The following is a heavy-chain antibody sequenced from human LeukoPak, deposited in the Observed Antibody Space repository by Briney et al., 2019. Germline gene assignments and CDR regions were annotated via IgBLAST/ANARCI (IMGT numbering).Heavy chain of an antibody. J-gene: IGHJ4*02. CDR3: AKDREAFMDTAMREPFDY. V-gene: IGHV3-9*01. Sequence: PGRSLRLSCAASGFTFDDYAMHWVRQAPGKGLEWVSGISWNSSSIGYADSVKGRFTISRDNAKNSLYLQMNSLRAEDTALYYCAKDREAFMDTAMREPFDYWGQGTLVTVSS. CDR1: GFTFDDYA. CDR2: ISWNSSSI. D-gene: IGHD5-18*01.